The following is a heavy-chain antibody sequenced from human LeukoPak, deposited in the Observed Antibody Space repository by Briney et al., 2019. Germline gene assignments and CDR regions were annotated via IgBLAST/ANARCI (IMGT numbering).Heavy chain of an antibody. J-gene: IGHJ5*02. Sequence: GGSLRLSCAASGFTFGDYYMSWIRQAPGKGLEWVAVISYDGSNKYYADSVKGRFTISRDNSKNTLYLQMNSLRAEDTAVYYCAKELRGYSYGLRNNWFDPWGQGTLVTVSS. V-gene: IGHV3-30*18. CDR3: AKELRGYSYGLRNNWFDP. D-gene: IGHD5-18*01. CDR1: GFTFGDYY. CDR2: ISYDGSNK.